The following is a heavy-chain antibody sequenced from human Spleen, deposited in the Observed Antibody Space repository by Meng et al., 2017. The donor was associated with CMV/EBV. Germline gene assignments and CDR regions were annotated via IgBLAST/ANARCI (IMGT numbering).Heavy chain of an antibody. D-gene: IGHD6-6*01. Sequence: GESLKISCAASGFTFSDYWMSWIRQAPGKGLEWVSYISGSGSTVYYADSVRGRFTISRDNAENSLYLQMNSLRAEDTALYYCAKNEYSSPGDYYYGMDVWGQGTTVTVSS. J-gene: IGHJ6*02. CDR1: GFTFSDYW. CDR3: AKNEYSSPGDYYYGMDV. CDR2: ISGSGSTV. V-gene: IGHV3-11*01.